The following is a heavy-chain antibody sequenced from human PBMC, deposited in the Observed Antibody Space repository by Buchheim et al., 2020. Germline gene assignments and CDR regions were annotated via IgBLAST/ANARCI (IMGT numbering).Heavy chain of an antibody. CDR1: GGTFSSYA. Sequence: QVQLVQSGAAVKKPGSSVKVSCKASGGTFSSYAISWVRQAPGQGLEWMGRIIPILGIANSAQKFQGRVTFTADKSPSTAYMELSSLRSEDTAVYYCARNRVRNFWSGYYYGMDVWGQGTT. V-gene: IGHV1-69*04. CDR3: ARNRVRNFWSGYYYGMDV. CDR2: IIPILGIA. J-gene: IGHJ6*02. D-gene: IGHD3-3*01.